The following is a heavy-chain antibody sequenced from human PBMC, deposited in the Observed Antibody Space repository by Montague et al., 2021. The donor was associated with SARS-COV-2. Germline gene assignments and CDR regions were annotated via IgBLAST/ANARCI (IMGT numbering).Heavy chain of an antibody. J-gene: IGHJ4*02. V-gene: IGHV4-61*01. CDR2: VYHTGST. D-gene: IGHD3-22*01. Sequence: SETLSLTCSVSGVSISSGSYYWSWVRQPPGKGLEWIGYVYHTGSTNYNPSLKSRVTLSIDTSKNQFSLNLTSVTAADTAVYYCVREKYYFDDSGSKWGQGTLAIV. CDR1: GVSISSGSYY. CDR3: VREKYYFDDSGSK.